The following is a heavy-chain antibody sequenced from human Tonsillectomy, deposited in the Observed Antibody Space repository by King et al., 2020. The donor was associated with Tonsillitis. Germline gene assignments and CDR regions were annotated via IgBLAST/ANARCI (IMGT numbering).Heavy chain of an antibody. CDR3: AKESRGYSFGWFNMDV. Sequence: VQLVESGGGVVQPGRSLRLSCAASGFTFSSYGMHWVRQAPGKGLEWVAVISYDGSNKYYADSVKGRFTISRDNSKNTLYLQMHSLRAEDTAVYYCAKESRGYSFGWFNMDVWGQGTPVTVSS. J-gene: IGHJ6*02. CDR1: GFTFSSYG. D-gene: IGHD5-18*01. V-gene: IGHV3-30*18. CDR2: ISYDGSNK.